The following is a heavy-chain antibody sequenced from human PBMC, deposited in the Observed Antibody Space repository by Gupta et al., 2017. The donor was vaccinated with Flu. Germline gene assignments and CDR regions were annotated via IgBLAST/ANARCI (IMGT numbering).Heavy chain of an antibody. V-gene: IGHV4-34*01. CDR2: INHRGGT. D-gene: IGHD3-16*01. Sequence: QVQPPQWVGGFLMPSGVLSLTRHGYAGYCSGYSWSWIRQPPGKGLTWIEEINHRGGTNYNPSLKSRVTISVDTSKNQFSLKLNSVAAADTAVYYCTRGSPFRAFDIWGQGTMVTVSS. CDR1: AGYCSGYS. CDR3: TRGSPFRAFDI. J-gene: IGHJ3*02.